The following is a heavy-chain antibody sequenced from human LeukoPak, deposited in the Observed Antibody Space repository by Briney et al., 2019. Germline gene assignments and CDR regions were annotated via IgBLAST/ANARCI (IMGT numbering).Heavy chain of an antibody. J-gene: IGHJ4*02. V-gene: IGHV3-30*04. CDR2: ISYDGSNE. D-gene: IGHD6-19*01. Sequence: GGSLRLSCAASGFTFSSYVMHWVRQAPGKGLEWVAIISYDGSNEYYADSVKGRFTISRDNSKNTLYLQMNSLRAEDTAVYYCARGGTVAGFDYWGQGTLVTVSS. CDR1: GFTFSSYV. CDR3: ARGGTVAGFDY.